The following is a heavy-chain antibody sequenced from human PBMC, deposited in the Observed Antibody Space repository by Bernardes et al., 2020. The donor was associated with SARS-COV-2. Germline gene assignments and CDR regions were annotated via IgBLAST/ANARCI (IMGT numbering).Heavy chain of an antibody. J-gene: IGHJ6*02. CDR3: SRRFCTASGCHSNFYGLGG. Sequence: VWSLRLSCAASGFSFSSYGMHWVRQAPGKGLEWVAVIWYDGSTKYYADSVKGRFAISRDNSKDTLYLQMNSLRAEDTAVYYCSRRFCTASGCHSNFYGLGGWGQGTTVTVS. V-gene: IGHV3-33*01. D-gene: IGHD5-18*01. CDR1: GFSFSSYG. CDR2: IWYDGSTK.